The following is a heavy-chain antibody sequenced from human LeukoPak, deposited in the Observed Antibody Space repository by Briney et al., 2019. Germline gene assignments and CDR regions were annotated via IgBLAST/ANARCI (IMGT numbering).Heavy chain of an antibody. CDR2: ISSSGSTI. Sequence: GGSLRLSCAASGFTFSSYEMDWVRQAPGQGLEWVSYISSSGSTIYYADSVKGRFTISRDNAKNSLYLQMNSLRAEDTAVYYCASVRGVIISLGRDYWGQGTLVTVSS. CDR1: GFTFSSYE. CDR3: ASVRGVIISLGRDY. V-gene: IGHV3-48*03. D-gene: IGHD3-10*02. J-gene: IGHJ4*02.